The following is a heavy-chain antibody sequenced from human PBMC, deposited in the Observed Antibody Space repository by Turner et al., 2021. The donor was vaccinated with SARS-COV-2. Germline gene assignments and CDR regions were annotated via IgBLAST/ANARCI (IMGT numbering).Heavy chain of an antibody. V-gene: IGHV1-69*01. CDR3: ARGEVGHCSGGRCYSGSY. CDR2: IIPIFGTA. CDR1: SSYA. J-gene: IGHJ4*02. Sequence: SSYAISWVRQAPGQGLEWMGGIIPIFGTANYAQKFQGRVTITADESTSTAYMELSSLRSEDTAVYYCARGEVGHCSGGRCYSGSYWGQGTLVTVSS. D-gene: IGHD2-15*01.